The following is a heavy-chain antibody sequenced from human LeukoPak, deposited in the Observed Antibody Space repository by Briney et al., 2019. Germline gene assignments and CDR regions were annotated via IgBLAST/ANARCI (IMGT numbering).Heavy chain of an antibody. V-gene: IGHV3-11*01. CDR2: ISSSGSTI. Sequence: PGGSLRLSCAASGFTFSDYYMSWIRQAPGKGLEWVSYISSSGSTIYYADSVKGRFTISRDNAKNSLYLQMNSLRAEDTAVYYCARAKPRIRYYYYGMDVWGQGTTVTVSS. D-gene: IGHD3-3*02. J-gene: IGHJ6*02. CDR3: ARAKPRIRYYYYGMDV. CDR1: GFTFSDYY.